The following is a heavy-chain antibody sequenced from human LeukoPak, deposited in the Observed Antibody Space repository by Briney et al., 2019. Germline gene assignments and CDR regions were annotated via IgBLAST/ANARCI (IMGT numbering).Heavy chain of an antibody. Sequence: GGSLRLSCAASGFTFSSYTMNWVRQAPGKGLEWVSYIGRSSSTISYADSVKGRFTISRDNAKNSLFLQMNSLRAEDTALYHCAKGDRNGWYFDYWGLGTLVTVSS. CDR2: IGRSSSTI. V-gene: IGHV3-48*04. CDR1: GFTFSSYT. CDR3: AKGDRNGWYFDY. D-gene: IGHD6-19*01. J-gene: IGHJ4*02.